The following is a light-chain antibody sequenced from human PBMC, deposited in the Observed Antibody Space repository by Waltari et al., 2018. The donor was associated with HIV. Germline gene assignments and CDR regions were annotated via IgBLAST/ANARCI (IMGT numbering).Light chain of an antibody. J-gene: IGLJ1*01. CDR2: DVN. CDR1: NVDIAGLAY. Sequence: QSALAQPASVSGSPGQSIPSLCTGTNVDIAGLAYAPWYHVIPDQAPRLIIFDVNRRPSGISHRFAGSKSGYTASLMIFGLQPEDEAYYFCSSYVKGGLYVFGSGTKV. V-gene: IGLV2-23*02. CDR3: SSYVKGGLYV.